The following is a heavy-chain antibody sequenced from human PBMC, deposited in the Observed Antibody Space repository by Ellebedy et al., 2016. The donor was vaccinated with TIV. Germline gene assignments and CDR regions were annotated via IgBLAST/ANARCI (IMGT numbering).Heavy chain of an antibody. V-gene: IGHV3-74*01. CDR2: INDDGNRI. D-gene: IGHD2-21*01. Sequence: GESLKISCAASGFTFTNYAIHWVRHGPGKGLVWVSHINDDGNRITYADSVKGRFAISRDIARNTLFLQMDSLRAEDTAVYYCVRDRMGATYTFDMWGQGTMVTVSS. CDR3: VRDRMGATYTFDM. CDR1: GFTFTNYA. J-gene: IGHJ3*02.